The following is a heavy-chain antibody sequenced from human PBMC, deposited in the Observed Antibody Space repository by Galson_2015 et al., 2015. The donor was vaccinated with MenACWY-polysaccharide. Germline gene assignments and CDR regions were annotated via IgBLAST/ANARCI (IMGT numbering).Heavy chain of an antibody. Sequence: LRLSCATSGFIFADYAMAWFRQAPGKGLEWIGFIRTNADGGATNYAASVRGRFTISRDDSRSIAYLEMNSLITEDTAVYFCTRDRPLDYWGQGTLVSVSS. CDR1: GFIFADYA. CDR3: TRDRPLDY. CDR2: IRTNADGGAT. J-gene: IGHJ4*02. V-gene: IGHV3-49*03.